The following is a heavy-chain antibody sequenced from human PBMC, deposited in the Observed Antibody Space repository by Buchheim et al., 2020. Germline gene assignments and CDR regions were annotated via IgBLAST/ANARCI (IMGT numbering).Heavy chain of an antibody. J-gene: IGHJ6*02. Sequence: QVQLVESGGGVVQPGRSLRLSCAASGFTFSSYAMHWVRQAPGKGLEWVAVISYDGSNKYYADSVKGRFTISRDNSKNTLYLQMNSLRAEDTAVYYCARDSPWYAVHNYYGMDVWGQGTT. CDR1: GFTFSSYA. V-gene: IGHV3-30-3*01. CDR2: ISYDGSNK. D-gene: IGHD1-1*01. CDR3: ARDSPWYAVHNYYGMDV.